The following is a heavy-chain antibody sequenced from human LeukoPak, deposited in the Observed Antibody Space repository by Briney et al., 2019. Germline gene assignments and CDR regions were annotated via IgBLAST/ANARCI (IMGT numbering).Heavy chain of an antibody. J-gene: IGHJ4*02. V-gene: IGHV3-21*01. D-gene: IGHD5-24*01. CDR1: GFTFSSYS. Sequence: GGSLRLSCAASGFTFSSYSMNWVRQAPGKGLEWVSSISTSSSYIYYADSVKGRFTISRDNAKNSLYLQMNSLRAEDTAVYYCARELDGYNPYWGQGTLVTVSS. CDR2: ISTSSSYI. CDR3: ARELDGYNPY.